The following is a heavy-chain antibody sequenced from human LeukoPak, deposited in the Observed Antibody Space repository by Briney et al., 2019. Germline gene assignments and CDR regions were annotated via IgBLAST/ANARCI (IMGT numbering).Heavy chain of an antibody. Sequence: ASVKVSCKASGYTFTSYFIHWVRQAPGEGLEWMGIINPTGGSTRCAQKFQGRVTMTRDMSISTAHMEPSRLRSDDTAVYYCARDPSNSGYDYLYYFDYWGQGTLVTVSS. CDR3: ARDPSNSGYDYLYYFDY. V-gene: IGHV1-46*01. D-gene: IGHD5-12*01. J-gene: IGHJ4*02. CDR2: INPTGGST. CDR1: GYTFTSYF.